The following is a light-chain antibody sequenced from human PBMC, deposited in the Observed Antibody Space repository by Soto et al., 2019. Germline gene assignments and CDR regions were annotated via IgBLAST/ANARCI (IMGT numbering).Light chain of an antibody. V-gene: IGKV3D-20*02. CDR3: QQRSNWPLN. CDR1: QGIGDT. CDR2: DTS. Sequence: EFVMRQSPATLSFNPGEGVTLPRRASQGIGDTLAWYQHKPGQTPRLLIYDTSTRATGIPDRFSGSGSGTDFTLTISRLEPEDFAVYYCQQRSNWPLNFGGGTKV. J-gene: IGKJ4*01.